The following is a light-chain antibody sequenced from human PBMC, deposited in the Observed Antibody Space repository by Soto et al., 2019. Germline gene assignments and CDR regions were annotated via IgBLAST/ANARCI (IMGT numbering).Light chain of an antibody. CDR2: GAS. Sequence: EIVLTQSPGTLSLSPGERATLSCRASQSVSSSYLALYQQKPGQAPRLLIYGASSRATGIPARFSGSGSGTDFTLTISSLEPEDFAVYYCQQRSNWPITFGQGTRLEIK. J-gene: IGKJ5*01. CDR1: QSVSSSY. V-gene: IGKV3D-20*02. CDR3: QQRSNWPIT.